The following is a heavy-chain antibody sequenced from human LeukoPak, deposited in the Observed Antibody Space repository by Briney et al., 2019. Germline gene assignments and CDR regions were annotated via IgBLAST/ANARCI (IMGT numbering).Heavy chain of an antibody. J-gene: IGHJ4*02. V-gene: IGHV5-51*01. CDR3: ARRRNSAWDFDY. Sequence: GESQKISCKGSGYSFTSYWIGWVRLMPGKGLEWMGVIYPGDSDIRYSPSFLGQVTFSADKSSSTAYMQWSSLKASDTAMYYCARRRNSAWDFDYWGQGTLVTVSS. CDR1: GYSFTSYW. D-gene: IGHD6-19*01. CDR2: IYPGDSDI.